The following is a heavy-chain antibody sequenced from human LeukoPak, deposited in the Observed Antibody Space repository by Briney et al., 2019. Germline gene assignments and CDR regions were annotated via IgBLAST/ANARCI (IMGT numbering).Heavy chain of an antibody. CDR1: GGSICSYN. D-gene: IGHD3-22*01. Sequence: SETLSLTCTVSGGSICSYNWSWIRRPPGKGREWIGYIYYSGSTNYNPSLKSRVTISVDTSKNQFSLKLSSVTAADTAVYYCARVRRDSSGYYFDYWGQGTLVTVSS. CDR2: IYYSGST. V-gene: IGHV4-59*01. J-gene: IGHJ4*02. CDR3: ARVRRDSSGYYFDY.